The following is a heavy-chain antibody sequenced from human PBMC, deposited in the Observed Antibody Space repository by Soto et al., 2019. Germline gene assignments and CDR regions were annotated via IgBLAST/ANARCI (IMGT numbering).Heavy chain of an antibody. D-gene: IGHD6-19*01. CDR1: GFMFDSYG. CDR2: ILYDGSEK. J-gene: IGHJ4*02. Sequence: QVQLVESGGGVVQPGRSLRLSCVASGFMFDSYGMHWVRQAPGKGLEWVAIILYDGSEKYHADSVKGRFTISRDNSKNTLYLQMNSLRAEETALYYCAREPGRIAVAGFDYWGQGTLVTVSS. V-gene: IGHV3-33*01. CDR3: AREPGRIAVAGFDY.